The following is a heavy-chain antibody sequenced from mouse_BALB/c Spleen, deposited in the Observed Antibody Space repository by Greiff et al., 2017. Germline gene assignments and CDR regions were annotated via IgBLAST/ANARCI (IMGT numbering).Heavy chain of an antibody. CDR1: GYTFTSYW. J-gene: IGHJ2*01. D-gene: IGHD1-1*01. CDR3: ARGLLRYPFDY. Sequence: QVQLQQPGAELVKPGASVKLSCKASGYTFTSYWMHWVKQRPGQGLEWIGEINPSNGRTNYNEKFKGKATLTVDKSSSTAYMQLSSLTSEDSAVYYCARGLLRYPFDYWGQGTTPTVSS. CDR2: INPSNGRT. V-gene: IGHV1S81*02.